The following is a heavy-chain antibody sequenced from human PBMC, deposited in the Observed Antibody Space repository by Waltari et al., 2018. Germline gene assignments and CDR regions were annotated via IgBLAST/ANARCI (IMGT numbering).Heavy chain of an antibody. V-gene: IGHV1-2*02. CDR1: GYTFTGYY. CDR3: ARDWGPITMIVVGNYYFDY. J-gene: IGHJ4*02. CDR2: INPNSGGT. D-gene: IGHD3-22*01. Sequence: QVQLVQSGAEVKKPGASVKVSCKASGYTFTGYYMHWVRQAPGQGLEWMGWINPNSGGTNDAQKFQGRVTMTRDTSSSTAYMELSRLRSDDTAVYYCARDWGPITMIVVGNYYFDYWGQGTLVTVSS.